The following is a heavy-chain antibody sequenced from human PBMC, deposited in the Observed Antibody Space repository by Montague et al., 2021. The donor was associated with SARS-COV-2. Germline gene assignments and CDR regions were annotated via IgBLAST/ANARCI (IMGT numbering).Heavy chain of an antibody. CDR1: AGSISTNSYY. Sequence: SETLSLTCTVSAGSISTNSYYWAWIRQPPGKGLEWIGSISYSGSTYFNPSLESRLTMSVDTSKNHFSQKLSSVTAADTAVYYCARLRDFYGSGSYKNSWFDPWGQGTRVTVSS. J-gene: IGHJ5*02. D-gene: IGHD3-10*01. V-gene: IGHV4-39*02. CDR2: ISYSGST. CDR3: ARLRDFYGSGSYKNSWFDP.